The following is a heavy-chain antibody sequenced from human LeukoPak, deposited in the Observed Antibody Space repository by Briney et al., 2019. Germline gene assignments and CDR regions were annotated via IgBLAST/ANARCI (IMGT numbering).Heavy chain of an antibody. V-gene: IGHV4-59*11. CDR2: IYYSGST. CDR1: GGSISSHY. Sequence: SETLSLTCTVSGGSISSHYWSWIRQPPGKGPEWIGYIYYSGSTNYNPSLKSRVTISVDTSKNQFSLKLSSVTAADTAVYYCARVLTDYYDSSGYSPWGQGTLVTVSS. J-gene: IGHJ5*02. CDR3: ARVLTDYYDSSGYSP. D-gene: IGHD3-22*01.